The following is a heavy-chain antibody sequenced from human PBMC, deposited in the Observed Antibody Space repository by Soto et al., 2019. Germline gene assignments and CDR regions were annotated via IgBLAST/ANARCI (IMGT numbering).Heavy chain of an antibody. V-gene: IGHV3-53*01. CDR3: ARPGDEFEGATTYYGMDV. CDR2: IYSGGST. J-gene: IGHJ6*02. CDR1: GFTVSSNY. D-gene: IGHD1-26*01. Sequence: GGSLRLSCAASGFTVSSNYMSWVRQAPGKGLEWVSVIYSGGSTYYADSVEGRFTISRDNSKNTLYLQMNSLRAEDTAVYYCARPGDEFEGATTYYGMDVWGQGTTVTVSS.